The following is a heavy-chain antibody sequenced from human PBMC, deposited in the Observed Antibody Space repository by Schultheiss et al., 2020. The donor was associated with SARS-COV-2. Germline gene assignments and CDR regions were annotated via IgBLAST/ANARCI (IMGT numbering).Heavy chain of an antibody. Sequence: ASVKVSCKASGYTFTSYYMHWVRQAPGQGLEWMGVINPSGGSTSYAQKFQGRVTMTRDTSTSTVYMELSSLRSEDTAVYYCARAVGGSRVVPAAIDYWGQGTLVTVSS. D-gene: IGHD2-2*01. CDR1: GYTFTSYY. CDR2: INPSGGST. J-gene: IGHJ4*02. V-gene: IGHV1-46*01. CDR3: ARAVGGSRVVPAAIDY.